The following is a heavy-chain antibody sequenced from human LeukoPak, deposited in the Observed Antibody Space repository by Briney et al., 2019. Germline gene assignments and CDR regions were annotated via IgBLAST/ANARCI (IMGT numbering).Heavy chain of an antibody. CDR3: ARERFFDY. D-gene: IGHD4-17*01. CDR2: IKEDGSEK. J-gene: IGHJ4*02. V-gene: IGHV3-7*01. Sequence: GGSLRLSCAASGFTFSNYWMSWARLTPGKGLGWVANIKEDGSEKHYVDSVKGRFTISRDNAKNSLYLQMDSLRVEDTAVYYCARERFFDYWGQGTLVTVSS. CDR1: GFTFSNYW.